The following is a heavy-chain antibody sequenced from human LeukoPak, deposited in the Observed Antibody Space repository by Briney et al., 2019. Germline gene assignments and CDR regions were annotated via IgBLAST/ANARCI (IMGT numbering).Heavy chain of an antibody. CDR1: GYTFTGYY. Sequence: ASVKVSCKASGYTFTGYYMHWVRQAPGQGLEWMGWINPNSGGTNYAQKFRGRVTMTRDTSISTAYMELSRLRSDDTAVYYCARDRYCSSTSCYRDFDYWGQGTLVTVSS. D-gene: IGHD2-2*02. V-gene: IGHV1-2*02. J-gene: IGHJ4*02. CDR3: ARDRYCSSTSCYRDFDY. CDR2: INPNSGGT.